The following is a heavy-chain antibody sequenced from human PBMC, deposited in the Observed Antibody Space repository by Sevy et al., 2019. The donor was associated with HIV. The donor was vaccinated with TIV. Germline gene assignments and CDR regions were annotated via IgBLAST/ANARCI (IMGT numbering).Heavy chain of an antibody. J-gene: IGHJ4*02. CDR1: GFTFSSYS. D-gene: IGHD3-10*01. Sequence: GGSLRLSCAASGFTFSSYSMNWVRQAPGKGLEWVSSISSSSSYIYYADSVKGRFTISRDNAKNSLYLQMNSLRAEDTAVYYCASWGGFRGVSTPLVDYFDYWGQGTLVTVSS. V-gene: IGHV3-21*01. CDR3: ASWGGFRGVSTPLVDYFDY. CDR2: ISSSSSYI.